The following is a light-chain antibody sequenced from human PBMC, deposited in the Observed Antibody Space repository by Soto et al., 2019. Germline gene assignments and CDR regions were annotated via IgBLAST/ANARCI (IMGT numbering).Light chain of an antibody. V-gene: IGLV3-21*01. CDR2: YDS. Sequence: SYELTQPPSVSVAPEKTARITCGGNNVGSKSVHWYQQKPGQAPVLFIYYDSDRTSGIPERFSGSNSGNTATLTISRVEAGDEADYYCQVWDTSTVHPAYVFGTGTKVTVL. CDR3: QVWDTSTVHPAYV. CDR1: NVGSKS. J-gene: IGLJ1*01.